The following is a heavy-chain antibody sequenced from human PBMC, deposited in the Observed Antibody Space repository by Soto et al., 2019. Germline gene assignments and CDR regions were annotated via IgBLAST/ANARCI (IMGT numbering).Heavy chain of an antibody. CDR2: IYYSGST. J-gene: IGHJ5*02. CDR3: ASFRGIRVVT. CDR1: GGSISSSSYY. Sequence: QLQLQESGPGLVKPSETLSLTCTVSGGSISSSSYYWGWIRQPSGKGLEWIGSIYYSGSTYSNPSLKSRVTISVDTSKNQFDLKLSSVPAADTAVYYCASFRGIRVVTWGQGTLVTVSS. D-gene: IGHD3-3*01. V-gene: IGHV4-39*01.